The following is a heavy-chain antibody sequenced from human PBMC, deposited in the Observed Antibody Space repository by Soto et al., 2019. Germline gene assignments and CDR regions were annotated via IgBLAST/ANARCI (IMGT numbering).Heavy chain of an antibody. CDR1: GGTFSSHT. Sequence: QDQLVQSGAEVKKPGSSVKVSCKASGGTFSSHTFSWVRQAPGQGLEWMGRIIPALGTATYAQKFPGRVTITADESATTVYMELNSLRSEDSAVYYCARPDFGDYWYFDLWRRGTLVTVSS. V-gene: IGHV1-69*08. J-gene: IGHJ2*01. CDR2: IIPALGTA. D-gene: IGHD4-17*01. CDR3: ARPDFGDYWYFDL.